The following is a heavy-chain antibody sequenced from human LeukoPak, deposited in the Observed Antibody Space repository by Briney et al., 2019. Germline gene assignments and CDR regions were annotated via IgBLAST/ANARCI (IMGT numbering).Heavy chain of an antibody. CDR2: IRYDGGNK. J-gene: IGHJ4*02. V-gene: IGHV3-30*02. CDR3: ASSRSGSYYFGY. CDR1: GFTFTAFG. D-gene: IGHD1-26*01. Sequence: PGGPLRLSCAASGFTFTAFGMHWVRQAPGKGLEWVSFIRYDGGNKYYADSVKGRFTISRDNSKNTLYLQMNSLRAEDTAVYYCASSRSGSYYFGYWGQGTLVTVSS.